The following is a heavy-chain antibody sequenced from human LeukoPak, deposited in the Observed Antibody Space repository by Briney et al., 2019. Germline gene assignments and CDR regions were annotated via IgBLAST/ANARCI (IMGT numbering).Heavy chain of an antibody. CDR3: ARRRSGSSYVDY. D-gene: IGHD1-26*01. CDR1: GGSFSTYY. Sequence: SETLSLTCTVSGGSFSTYYWSWIRQPAGKGLEWIGRIYTSGSTNYNPSLKSRVTMSVDTSKNQFSLNLSSVTAMDTAMYYCARRRSGSSYVDYWGQGTLVTVSS. J-gene: IGHJ4*02. CDR2: IYTSGST. V-gene: IGHV4-4*07.